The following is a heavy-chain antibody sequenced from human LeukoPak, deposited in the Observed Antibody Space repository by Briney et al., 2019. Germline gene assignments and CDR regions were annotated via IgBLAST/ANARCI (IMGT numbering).Heavy chain of an antibody. CDR2: ISSGSSNT. V-gene: IGHV3-48*01. CDR1: GFTFSTYS. D-gene: IGHD5-12*01. CDR3: ARGYAAFDI. J-gene: IGHJ3*02. Sequence: GGSLRLSCAASGFTFSTYSMNWVRQAPGRGLEWVSYISSGSSNTFYAYSVKGRFTISRDNAKNSLYLQINSLRAEDTALYYFARGYAAFDIWGQGTMVIVSS.